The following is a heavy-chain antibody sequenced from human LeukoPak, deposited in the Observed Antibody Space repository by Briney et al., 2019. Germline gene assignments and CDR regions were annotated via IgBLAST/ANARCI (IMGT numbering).Heavy chain of an antibody. J-gene: IGHJ6*02. CDR1: GFTFNNYA. CDR2: IYSGGST. V-gene: IGHV3-53*01. Sequence: GGSLRLSCAASGFTFNNYAMNWVRQAPGKGLEWVSVIYSGGSTYYADSVKGRFTISRDNSKNTLYLQMNSLRAEDTAVYYCTRDGSVRPYYYGMDVWGQGTTVTVSS. CDR3: TRDGSVRPYYYGMDV. D-gene: IGHD4-11*01.